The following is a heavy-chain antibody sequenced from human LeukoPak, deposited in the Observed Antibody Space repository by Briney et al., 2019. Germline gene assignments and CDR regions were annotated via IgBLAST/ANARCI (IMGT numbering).Heavy chain of an antibody. CDR1: GGSISSYY. J-gene: IGHJ4*02. Sequence: PSETLSVTCTVSGGSISSYYWSWIRQPPGKGLEWIGYIYYSGSTNYNPSLKSRVTISVDTSKNQFSLKLSSVTAADTAVYYCSSGWFGDYWGQGTLVTVSS. CDR3: SSGWFGDY. CDR2: IYYSGST. D-gene: IGHD6-19*01. V-gene: IGHV4-59*08.